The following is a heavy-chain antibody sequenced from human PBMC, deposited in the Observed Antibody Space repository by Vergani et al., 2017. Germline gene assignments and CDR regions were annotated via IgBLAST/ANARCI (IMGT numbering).Heavy chain of an antibody. J-gene: IGHJ5*02. CDR2: IYDSGST. CDR3: ARRGGTYNGFDP. V-gene: IGHV4-39*02. Sequence: QLQLQESGPGLVKPSETLALTCTVSGGSISSSSSYWGWIRQPPGKGLEWIGNIYDSGSTYYNPSLKSRGTISVDTSKNHFSLKLSSVTAADTAVYYCARRGGTYNGFDPWGQGTLVTVSS. D-gene: IGHD5-24*01. CDR1: GGSISSSSSY.